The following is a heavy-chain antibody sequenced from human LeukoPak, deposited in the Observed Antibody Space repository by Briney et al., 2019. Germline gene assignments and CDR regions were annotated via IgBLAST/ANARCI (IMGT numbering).Heavy chain of an antibody. V-gene: IGHV4-34*01. CDR1: GGSFSGYY. CDR2: INHSGST. D-gene: IGHD2-21*02. J-gene: IGHJ4*02. CDR3: ARAHIVVVTAMEGFDY. Sequence: SETLSLTCAVYGGSFSGYYWSWIRQTPGKGLEWIGEINHSGSTNYNPSLKSRVTISVDTSKNQFSLKLSSVTAADTAVYYCARAHIVVVTAMEGFDYWGQGTLVTVSS.